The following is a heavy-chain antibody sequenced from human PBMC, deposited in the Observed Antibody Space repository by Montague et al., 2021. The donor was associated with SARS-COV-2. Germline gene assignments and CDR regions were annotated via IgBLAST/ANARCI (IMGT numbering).Heavy chain of an antibody. CDR3: ARGPITVTTFYYYYGMDV. CDR2: IYYSGNT. Sequence: SETLSLTCTVSGGSISSSSYYWGWIRQPPGKGLEWIGSIYYSGNTNYNPSLKSRVTISVDTSKNQFSLKLSSVTAADTAVYYCARGPITVTTFYYYYGMDVWGQGTTVTVSS. J-gene: IGHJ6*02. V-gene: IGHV4-39*07. CDR1: GGSISSSSYY. D-gene: IGHD4-17*01.